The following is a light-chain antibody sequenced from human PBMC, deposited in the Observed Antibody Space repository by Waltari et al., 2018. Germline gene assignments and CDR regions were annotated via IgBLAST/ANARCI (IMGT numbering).Light chain of an antibody. CDR2: KAS. CDR1: QSINRW. V-gene: IGKV1-5*03. Sequence: DIQMTQSPSTLSASVGDRVTITCRASQSINRWLAWYQQKPGRAPNLLICKASTLESGVASRFSGSGSGTEFTLTISGLQPDDFALYYCQQYSRPPWTFGQGTKVEV. J-gene: IGKJ1*01. CDR3: QQYSRPPWT.